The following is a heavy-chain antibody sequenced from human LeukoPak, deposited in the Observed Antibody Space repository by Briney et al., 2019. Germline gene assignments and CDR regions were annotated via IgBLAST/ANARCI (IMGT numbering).Heavy chain of an antibody. CDR1: GFTFSTYA. Sequence: GGSLRLSCAASGFTFSTYAMSWVRQAPGKGLEWVSVVSGTGGRTYYADSVKDRFTISRDNSKNTLYLQMNSLRAEDTALYYCVKASSSSPQYNWFDAWGQGTLVTVSS. V-gene: IGHV3-23*01. CDR2: VSGTGGRT. CDR3: VKASSSSPQYNWFDA. D-gene: IGHD6-6*01. J-gene: IGHJ5*02.